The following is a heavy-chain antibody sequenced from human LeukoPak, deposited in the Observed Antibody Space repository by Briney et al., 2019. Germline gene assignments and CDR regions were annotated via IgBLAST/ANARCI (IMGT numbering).Heavy chain of an antibody. CDR1: GDSISGFY. D-gene: IGHD6-13*01. CDR2: IYYSGST. V-gene: IGHV4-59*01. CDR3: AGEVVAAAGTVDY. Sequence: SETLSLTCTVSGDSISGFYWSWIRQPPGKGLEWIGYIYYSGSTNYNTSLKSRAPISVDTSKNRFSLKLTSVTAADTAVYYCAGEVVAAAGTVDYWGQGTLVTVSS. J-gene: IGHJ4*02.